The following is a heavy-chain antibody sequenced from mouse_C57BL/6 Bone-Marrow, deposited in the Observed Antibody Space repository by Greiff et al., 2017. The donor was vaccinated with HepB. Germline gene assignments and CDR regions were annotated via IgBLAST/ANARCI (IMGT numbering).Heavy chain of an antibody. CDR3: ARETVVPQYYFDY. Sequence: QVQLQQSGAELVRPGASVKLSCKASGYTFTDYYINWVKQRPGQGLEWIARIYPGSGNTYYNEKFKGKATLTAEKSSSTAYMQLSSLTSEDSAVYFCARETVVPQYYFDYWGQGTTLTVSS. D-gene: IGHD1-1*01. CDR1: GYTFTDYY. V-gene: IGHV1-76*01. J-gene: IGHJ2*01. CDR2: IYPGSGNT.